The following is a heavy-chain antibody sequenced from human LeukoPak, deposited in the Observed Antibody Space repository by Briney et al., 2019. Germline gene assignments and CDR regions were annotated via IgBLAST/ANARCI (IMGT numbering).Heavy chain of an antibody. CDR1: GGSISSSNYF. D-gene: IGHD3-10*01. V-gene: IGHV4-39*07. Sequence: SETLSLTCTVSGGSISSSNYFWGWIRQPPGTGLEWIGSIYYSGSTYYNPSLKSRVTMSVDTSKNQFSLKLSSVTAADTAVYYCARERYYYGSGSPDYWGQGTLVTVSS. CDR2: IYYSGST. CDR3: ARERYYYGSGSPDY. J-gene: IGHJ4*02.